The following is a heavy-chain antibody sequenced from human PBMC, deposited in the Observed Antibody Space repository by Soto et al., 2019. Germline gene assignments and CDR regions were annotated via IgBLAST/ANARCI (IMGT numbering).Heavy chain of an antibody. CDR1: DSTIRRYA. CDR2: ITGNSARI. CDR3: AKNGDFDYDAFDV. V-gene: IGHV3-23*01. D-gene: IGHD3-16*01. J-gene: IGHJ3*01. Sequence: LRLSCAASDSTIRRYAMSWVRQAPGKGLEWVSGITGNSARIYYADSVKGRFSISRDNSKNTMYLQMDTLRAEDTAVYYCAKNGDFDYDAFDVWGQGTVVTISS.